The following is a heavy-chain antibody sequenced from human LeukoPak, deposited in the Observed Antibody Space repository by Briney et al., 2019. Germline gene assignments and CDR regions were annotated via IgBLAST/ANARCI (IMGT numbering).Heavy chain of an antibody. CDR3: AKDPYSSSWYSSVMDV. CDR2: ISGTTSGT. CDR1: GFTFSTCA. D-gene: IGHD6-13*01. V-gene: IGHV3-23*01. J-gene: IGHJ6*02. Sequence: GGSLRLSCAASGFTFSTCAMSWVRQAPGKGLEWVSGISGTTSGTYYADSVKGRFTISRDNSKNTLYLQMNSLRAEDTAVYYCAKDPYSSSWYSSVMDVWGQGTTVTVSS.